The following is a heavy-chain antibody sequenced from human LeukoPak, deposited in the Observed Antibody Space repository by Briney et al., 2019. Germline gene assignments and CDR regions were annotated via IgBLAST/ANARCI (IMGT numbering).Heavy chain of an antibody. CDR2: IIPILGIA. CDR1: GGTFSSYA. CDR3: ARDVVGAEGDAFDI. V-gene: IGHV1-69*04. J-gene: IGHJ3*02. D-gene: IGHD1-26*01. Sequence: SAKVSCKASGGTFSSYAISWVRQAPGQGLEWMGRIIPILGIANYAQKFQGRVTITADKSTSTAYMELSSLRSEDTAVYYCARDVVGAEGDAFDIWGQGTMVTVSS.